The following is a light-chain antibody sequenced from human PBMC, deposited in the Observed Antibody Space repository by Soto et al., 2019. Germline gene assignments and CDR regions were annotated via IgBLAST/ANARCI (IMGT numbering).Light chain of an antibody. J-gene: IGLJ3*02. CDR1: SGDVGAYNY. CDR2: DVS. V-gene: IGLV2-14*01. Sequence: QSALTQPASVSGSPGQSITISCTGTSGDVGAYNYVSWYQQHPGKAPKLMIYDVSDRPSGVSNRFSGSKSGNTASLTISGLQAEDEAHYYCSSYTSSNSLLFGGGTQLTVL. CDR3: SSYTSSNSLL.